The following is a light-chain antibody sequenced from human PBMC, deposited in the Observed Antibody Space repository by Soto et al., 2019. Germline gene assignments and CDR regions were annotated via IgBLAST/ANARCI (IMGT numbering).Light chain of an antibody. CDR2: EVS. Sequence: QPPLTQHPSASGSPGQSVTIPCTGTSSDVGGYNYVSWYQQHPGKAPKLMIYEVSKRPSGVPDRFSGSKSGNMASLTVSGLQAADEADYYCSSYAGSNNYVFGTGTKVTVL. V-gene: IGLV2-8*01. CDR1: SSDVGGYNY. J-gene: IGLJ1*01. CDR3: SSYAGSNNYV.